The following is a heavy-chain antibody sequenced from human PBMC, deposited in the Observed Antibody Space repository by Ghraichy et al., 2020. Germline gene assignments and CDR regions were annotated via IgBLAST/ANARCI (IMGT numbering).Heavy chain of an antibody. Sequence: GESLNISCVGSGFTFSSYSMNWVRQSPGKGLEWVSYITSSSRTRFYADSVKGRFTISRDNAQNSLHLQMNSLRDEDSAVYYCARGSTVVRFFYYDGMDVWGQGTTVTVSS. D-gene: IGHD4-23*01. CDR3: ARGSTVVRFFYYDGMDV. CDR1: GFTFSSYS. CDR2: ITSSSRTR. J-gene: IGHJ6*02. V-gene: IGHV3-48*02.